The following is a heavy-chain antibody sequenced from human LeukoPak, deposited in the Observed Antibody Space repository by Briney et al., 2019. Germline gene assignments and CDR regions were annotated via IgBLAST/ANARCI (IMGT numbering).Heavy chain of an antibody. CDR3: ARLGFRVGSGGGSDY. CDR1: GGSISSYY. J-gene: IGHJ4*02. V-gene: IGHV4-4*07. Sequence: PSETLSLTCTVSGGSISSYYWSWIRQPAGKGLEWIGRIYTSGSTNYNPSLKSRVTLFVDTSKNQFSLKLSSVTAADTAVYYCARLGFRVGSGGGSDYWGQGTLVTVSS. CDR2: IYTSGST. D-gene: IGHD3-10*01.